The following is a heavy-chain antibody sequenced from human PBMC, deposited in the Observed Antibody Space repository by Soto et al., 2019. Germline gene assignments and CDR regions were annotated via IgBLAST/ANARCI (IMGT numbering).Heavy chain of an antibody. Sequence: GASVNVSWKAAGYAFSSYAMHWVRQAPGQRLEWMGWINAGNGNTKYSQKFQGRVTITRDTSASTAYMELSSLRSEDTAVYYCARGLNVYYSDYWGQGTLVTVSS. CDR1: GYAFSSYA. CDR2: INAGNGNT. J-gene: IGHJ4*02. V-gene: IGHV1-3*01. CDR3: ARGLNVYYSDY. D-gene: IGHD3-16*01.